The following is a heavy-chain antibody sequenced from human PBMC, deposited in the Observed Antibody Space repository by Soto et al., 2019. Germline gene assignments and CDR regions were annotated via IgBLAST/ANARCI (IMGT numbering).Heavy chain of an antibody. CDR3: ARSPAGYSYGYGADY. J-gene: IGHJ4*02. CDR2: IWYDGSNK. CDR1: GFTFSTYG. Sequence: LRLSCAASGFTFSTYGMHWVRQAPGKGLEWVAVIWYDGSNKYYADSVKGRFTISRDNSNNTLYLQMNSLRAEDTAVYYCARSPAGYSYGYGADYWGQGTLVTVSS. D-gene: IGHD5-18*01. V-gene: IGHV3-33*01.